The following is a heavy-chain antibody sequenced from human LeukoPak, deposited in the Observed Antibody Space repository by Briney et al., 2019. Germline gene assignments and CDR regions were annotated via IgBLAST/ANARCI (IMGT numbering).Heavy chain of an antibody. Sequence: SRVTISVDTSKNQFSLKLSSVTAADTAVYYCASSGYLTYFDYWGQGTLVTVSS. D-gene: IGHD3-22*01. CDR3: ASSGYLTYFDY. J-gene: IGHJ4*02. V-gene: IGHV4-30-2*04.